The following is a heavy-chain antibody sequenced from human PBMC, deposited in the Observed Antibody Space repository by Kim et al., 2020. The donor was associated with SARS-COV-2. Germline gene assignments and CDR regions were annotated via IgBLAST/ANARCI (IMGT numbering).Heavy chain of an antibody. V-gene: IGHV4-39*07. Sequence: SETLSLTCTVSGGSISSSSYYWGWIRQPPGKGLEWIGSIYYSGSTYYNPSLKSRVTISVDTSKNQFSLKLSSVAAADTAVYYCARVLRGRLPELGWFDPWGQGTLVTVSS. J-gene: IGHJ5*02. CDR2: IYYSGST. CDR3: ARVLRGRLPELGWFDP. D-gene: IGHD1-7*01. CDR1: GGSISSSSYY.